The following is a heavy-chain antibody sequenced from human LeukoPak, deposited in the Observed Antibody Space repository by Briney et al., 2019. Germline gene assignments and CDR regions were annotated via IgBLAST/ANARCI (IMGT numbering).Heavy chain of an antibody. CDR3: AKDGGRGDILTGDYYYGMDV. CDR1: GFTFSSYG. CDR2: ISYDGSNK. V-gene: IGHV3-30*18. J-gene: IGHJ6*04. Sequence: GGSLRLSCAASGFTFSSYGMHCVRQAPGKGLEWVAVISYDGSNKYYADSVKGRFTISRDNSKNTLYLQMNSLRAEDTAVYYCAKDGGRGDILTGDYYYGMDVWGKGTTVTVSS. D-gene: IGHD3-9*01.